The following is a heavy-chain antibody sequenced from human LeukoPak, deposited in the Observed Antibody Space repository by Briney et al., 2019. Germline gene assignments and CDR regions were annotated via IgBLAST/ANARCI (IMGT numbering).Heavy chain of an antibody. D-gene: IGHD6-13*01. CDR1: SGSISTSNYY. CDR3: ARVDIAAAGTDWFDP. J-gene: IGHJ5*02. V-gene: IGHV4-39*07. Sequence: SETLSLTCTVSSGSISTSNYYWSWIRQPPGKGLEWIGEINHSGSTNYNPSLKSRVTISVDTSKNQFSLKLSSVTAADTAVYYCARVDIAAAGTDWFDPWGQGTLVTVSP. CDR2: INHSGST.